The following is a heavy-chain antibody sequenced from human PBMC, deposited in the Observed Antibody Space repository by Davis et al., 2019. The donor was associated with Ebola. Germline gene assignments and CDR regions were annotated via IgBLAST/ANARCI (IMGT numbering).Heavy chain of an antibody. Sequence: AASVKVSCKASGYTFSSYGISWVRQAPGQGLEWMGWLRGYNGNANYAEKFQDRVIMTTDTSTSTAYMELSSLRSEDTAVYYCAREFRDGYNHYYFDYWGQGTLVTVSS. CDR2: LRGYNGNA. CDR1: GYTFSSYG. D-gene: IGHD5-24*01. V-gene: IGHV1-18*01. CDR3: AREFRDGYNHYYFDY. J-gene: IGHJ4*02.